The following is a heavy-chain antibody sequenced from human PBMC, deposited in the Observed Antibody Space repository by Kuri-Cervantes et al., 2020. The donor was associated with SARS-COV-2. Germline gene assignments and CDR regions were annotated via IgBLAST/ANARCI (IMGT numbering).Heavy chain of an antibody. J-gene: IGHJ4*02. CDR1: GFTFSSYA. V-gene: IGHV3-64D*08. CDR2: ISSNGGST. Sequence: GESLKISCSASGFTFSSYAMHWVRQAPGEGLEYVSAISSNGGSTYYADSVKGRFTISRDNSKNTLYLQMSSLRAEDTAVYYCVKDRSGSGSYYYYFDYWGQGTLVTVSS. D-gene: IGHD3-10*01. CDR3: VKDRSGSGSYYYYFDY.